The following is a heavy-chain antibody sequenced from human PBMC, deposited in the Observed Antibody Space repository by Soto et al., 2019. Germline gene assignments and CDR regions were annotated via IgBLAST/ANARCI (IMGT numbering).Heavy chain of an antibody. CDR1: GYTFTSYA. D-gene: IGHD4-17*01. J-gene: IGHJ6*02. CDR3: ARGVTTAVYYYYGMDV. V-gene: IGHV1-3*01. Sequence: ASVKVSCKASGYTFTSYAMHWVRQAPGQRLEWMGWINAGNGNTKYSQKFQGRVTITGDTSASTAYMELSSLRSEDTAVYYCARGVTTAVYYYYGMDVWGQGTTVTV. CDR2: INAGNGNT.